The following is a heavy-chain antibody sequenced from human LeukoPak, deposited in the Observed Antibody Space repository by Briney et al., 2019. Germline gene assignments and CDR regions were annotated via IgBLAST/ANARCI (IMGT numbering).Heavy chain of an antibody. CDR1: GFTFSNAW. D-gene: IGHD4-17*01. CDR3: TTGFDYGDYNMVS. J-gene: IGHJ5*02. V-gene: IGHV3-15*01. Sequence: GGSLRLSCAASGFTFSNAWMSWVRQAPGKGLEWVGRIKSKTDGGTTDYAAPVKGRFTISRDDSKNTLYPQMNSLKTEDTAVYYCTTGFDYGDYNMVSWGQGTLVTVSS. CDR2: IKSKTDGGTT.